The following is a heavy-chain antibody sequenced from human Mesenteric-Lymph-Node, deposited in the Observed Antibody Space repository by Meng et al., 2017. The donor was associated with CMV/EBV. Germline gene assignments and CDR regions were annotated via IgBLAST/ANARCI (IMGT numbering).Heavy chain of an antibody. Sequence: QVPLVQSGAEVKKPGSSLKVAGKASGGTFSSYTISWVRQAPGQGLEWMGRIIPILGIANYAQKFQGRVTITADKSTSTAYMELSSLRCEETDVYYCAGGIAAAGSRWFDPWGQGTLVTVSS. CDR1: GGTFSSYT. J-gene: IGHJ5*02. V-gene: IGHV1-69*02. CDR2: IIPILGIA. CDR3: AGGIAAAGSRWFDP. D-gene: IGHD6-13*01.